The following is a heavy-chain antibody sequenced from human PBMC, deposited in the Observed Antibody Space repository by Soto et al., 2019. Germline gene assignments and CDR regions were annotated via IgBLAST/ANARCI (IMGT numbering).Heavy chain of an antibody. V-gene: IGHV3-21*01. D-gene: IGHD3-22*01. CDR1: GFTSSSYS. CDR2: ISSSSSYI. Sequence: PGGSLRLSCAASGFTSSSYSMNWVRQAPGKGLEWVSSISSSSSYIYYADSVKGRFTISRDNAKNSLYLQMNSLRAEDTAVYYCASREGPWYYYDSSGYWNAFDIWGQGTMVTVSS. J-gene: IGHJ3*02. CDR3: ASREGPWYYYDSSGYWNAFDI.